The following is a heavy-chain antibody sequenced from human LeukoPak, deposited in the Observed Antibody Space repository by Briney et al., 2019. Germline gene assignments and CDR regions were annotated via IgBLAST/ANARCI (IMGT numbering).Heavy chain of an antibody. CDR2: INHSGST. Sequence: GSLRLSCAASGFTVSSNYMSWIRQPPGKGLEWIGEINHSGSTNYNPSLKSRVTISVDTSKNQFSLKLSSVTAADTAVYYCARSRRYSSGRRGIDYWGQGTLVTVSS. J-gene: IGHJ4*02. CDR3: ARSRRYSSGRRGIDY. CDR1: GFTVSSNY. D-gene: IGHD6-19*01. V-gene: IGHV4-34*01.